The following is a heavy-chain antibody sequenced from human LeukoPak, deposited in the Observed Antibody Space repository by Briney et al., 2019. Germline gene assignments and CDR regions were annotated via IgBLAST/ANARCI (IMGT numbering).Heavy chain of an antibody. CDR2: ISSTSKYI. Sequence: GGSLRLSCAASEFTFSSYNMNWVRQAPGKGLEWVSSISSTSKYIYYADSVKGRFTISRDSAKNSLYLQMNSLRAEDTAVYYCAREPFWSGYYSNLHFDYWGQGTLVIVSS. CDR1: EFTFSSYN. J-gene: IGHJ4*02. CDR3: AREPFWSGYYSNLHFDY. D-gene: IGHD3-3*01. V-gene: IGHV3-21*01.